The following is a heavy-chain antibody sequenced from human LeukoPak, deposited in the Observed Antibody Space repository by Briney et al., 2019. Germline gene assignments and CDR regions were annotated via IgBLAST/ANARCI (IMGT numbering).Heavy chain of an antibody. CDR1: GFSLSTSGMC. CDR2: IDWDDDK. Sequence: ESGPALVKPTQTLTLTCTFSGFSLSTSGMCVSWIRRPPGKALEWLARIDWDDDKYYSTSLKTRLTISKDTSKNQVVLTMTNMDPVDTATYYCARDRTDYYYYGMDVWGQRTTATVSS. D-gene: IGHD1-14*01. CDR3: ARDRTDYYYYGMDV. V-gene: IGHV2-70*11. J-gene: IGHJ6*02.